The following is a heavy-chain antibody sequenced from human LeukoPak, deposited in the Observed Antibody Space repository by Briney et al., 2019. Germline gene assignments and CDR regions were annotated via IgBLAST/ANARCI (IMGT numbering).Heavy chain of an antibody. V-gene: IGHV3-11*01. CDR1: GFTFSDYY. CDR2: ISSSGSTI. D-gene: IGHD3-22*01. CDR3: ARDGDYYDSSGYYFSEGY. J-gene: IGHJ4*02. Sequence: GGSLRLSCAASGFTFSDYYMSRIRQAPGKGLEWVSYISSSGSTIYYADSVKGRLTISRDNAKNSLYLQMNSLRAEDTAVYYCARDGDYYDSSGYYFSEGYWGQGTLVTVSS.